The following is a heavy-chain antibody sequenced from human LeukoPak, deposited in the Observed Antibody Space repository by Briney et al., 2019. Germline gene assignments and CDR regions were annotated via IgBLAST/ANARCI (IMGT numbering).Heavy chain of an antibody. J-gene: IGHJ1*01. V-gene: IGHV3-23*01. CDR2: ISGSGGST. D-gene: IGHD3-22*01. CDR3: AKDLGDYYDSRGYYRGYFQH. Sequence: PGGSLRLSCAASGFTFRSYAMSWGRQAPGKGLEWVSAISGSGGSTYYADSVKGRFTISRDNSKNTLYLQMNSLRAEDTAVYYCAKDLGDYYDSRGYYRGYFQHWGQGTLVTVSS. CDR1: GFTFRSYA.